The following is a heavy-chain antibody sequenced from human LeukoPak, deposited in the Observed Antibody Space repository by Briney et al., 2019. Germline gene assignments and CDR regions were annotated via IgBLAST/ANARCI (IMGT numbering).Heavy chain of an antibody. V-gene: IGHV4-59*01. D-gene: IGHD3-3*01. Sequence: SETLSLTCTVSGGSISSYYWSWIRQPPRKGLEWIGYIYYSGSTNYNPSLKSRVTISVDTSKNQFSLKLSSVTAADTAVYYCARTHSLYDFWSGYYDYWGQGTLVTVSS. CDR3: ARTHSLYDFWSGYYDY. J-gene: IGHJ4*02. CDR1: GGSISSYY. CDR2: IYYSGST.